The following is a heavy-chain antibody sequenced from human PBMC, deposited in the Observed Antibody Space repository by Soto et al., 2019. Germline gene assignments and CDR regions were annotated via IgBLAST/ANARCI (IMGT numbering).Heavy chain of an antibody. Sequence: QVQLVESGGGVVQPGRSLRPSCAASGFTFSIYPVHWVRQAPGKGLEWVAVISYQGTNEYYADSVKGRFTVSRDNSRNTLYLQMNTLRTEDTAVYYCARAQGGNYFDYWGQGTLVTVSS. CDR1: GFTFSIYP. V-gene: IGHV3-30-3*01. D-gene: IGHD3-16*01. CDR3: ARAQGGNYFDY. CDR2: ISYQGTNE. J-gene: IGHJ4*02.